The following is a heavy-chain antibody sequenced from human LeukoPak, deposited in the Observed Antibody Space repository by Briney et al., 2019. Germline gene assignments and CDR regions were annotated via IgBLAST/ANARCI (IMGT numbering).Heavy chain of an antibody. J-gene: IGHJ5*02. D-gene: IGHD2-15*01. CDR1: GYSFTSYW. V-gene: IGHV5-51*01. CDR3: ARQLGYCSGGSCPRGWFDP. CDR2: IYPGDSDT. Sequence: GESLKISCKGSGYSFTSYWIGWVRQMPGKGLEWMGIIYPGDSDTRYSPSFQGQVTISADKSISTAYLQWSSLKASDTAMYYCARQLGYCSGGSCPRGWFDPWGQGTLVTVSS.